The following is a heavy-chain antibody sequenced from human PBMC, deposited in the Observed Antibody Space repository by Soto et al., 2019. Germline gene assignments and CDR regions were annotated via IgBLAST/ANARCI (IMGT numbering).Heavy chain of an antibody. CDR1: GFTFSSYA. D-gene: IGHD3-22*01. V-gene: IGHV3-30-3*01. Sequence: GGSLRLSCAASGFTFSSYAMHWVRQAPGKGLEWVAVISYDGSNKYYADSVKGRFTISRDNSKNTLYLQMNSLRAEDTAVYYCARGNYYDSSGYGTFDYWGQGTLVTVSS. J-gene: IGHJ4*02. CDR3: ARGNYYDSSGYGTFDY. CDR2: ISYDGSNK.